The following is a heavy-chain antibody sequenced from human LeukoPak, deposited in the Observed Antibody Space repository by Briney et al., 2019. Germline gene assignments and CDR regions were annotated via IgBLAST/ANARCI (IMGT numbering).Heavy chain of an antibody. CDR1: GFTFSRYA. V-gene: IGHV3-23*01. J-gene: IGHJ4*02. Sequence: PGGSLRLSCAASGFTFSRYAMSWVRQAPGKGLEWVSAISGSGGSTYYADSVKGRFTISRDNSKNTLYLQMNSLRAEDTALYYCATTNRYSGRYRDLDYWGQGTLVTVSS. D-gene: IGHD1-26*01. CDR2: ISGSGGST. CDR3: ATTNRYSGRYRDLDY.